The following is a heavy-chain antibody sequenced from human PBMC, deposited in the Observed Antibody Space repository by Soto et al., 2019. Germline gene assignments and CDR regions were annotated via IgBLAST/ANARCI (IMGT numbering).Heavy chain of an antibody. CDR1: GFTFSNYA. J-gene: IGHJ4*02. CDR2: ISGSGGST. Sequence: EVQLLESGGGLVQPGGSLRLSWAASGFTFSNYAVTWVRQAPGKGLVWVSTISGSGGSTYYADSVKGRFTISRDNSKNTMYLQMNSLRAEDTAVYNCAKDQGSSWYEIDYWGQGTLVIVSS. V-gene: IGHV3-23*01. D-gene: IGHD6-13*01. CDR3: AKDQGSSWYEIDY.